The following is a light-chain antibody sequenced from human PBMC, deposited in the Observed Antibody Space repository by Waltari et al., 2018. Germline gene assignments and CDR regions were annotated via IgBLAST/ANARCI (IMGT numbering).Light chain of an antibody. J-gene: IGKJ2*01. V-gene: IGKV3-20*01. Sequence: IVLTQSPGTLSLSPGERATLSCRASQIVNSDDLAWYQQRPGQAPRLLIYSTSSRATGIPDRFSGGGSGTDFILTIGRLEPEDFAVYYCQHYDSSPPKYTFGQGTKLDLK. CDR1: QIVNSDD. CDR3: QHYDSSPPKYT. CDR2: STS.